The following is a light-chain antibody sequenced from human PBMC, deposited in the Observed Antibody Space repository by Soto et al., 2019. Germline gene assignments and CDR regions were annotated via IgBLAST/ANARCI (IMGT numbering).Light chain of an antibody. CDR1: SSDIGAYIY. CDR2: EVS. CDR3: CSYAGSSTYV. V-gene: IGLV2-8*01. Sequence: SALTQPPSASGSPGQSVTISCTGTSSDIGAYIYVSWYQQHPGKAPKLMISEVSRRPSGVPERFSGSKSGNTASLTISGLQAEDEADYYCCSYAGSSTYVFXTGTKVTVL. J-gene: IGLJ1*01.